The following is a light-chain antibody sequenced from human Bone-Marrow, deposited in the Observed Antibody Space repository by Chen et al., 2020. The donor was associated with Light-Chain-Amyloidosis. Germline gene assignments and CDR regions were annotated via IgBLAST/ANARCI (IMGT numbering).Light chain of an antibody. J-gene: IGLJ3*02. CDR3: QVWDRSSDLPV. CDR1: NIGSTS. Sequence: SYVLTQPSSVSVAPGQTATIACGGNNIGSTSVHWYQQTPGQAPLLVVNDDSDRPSGIPERLSGSKAGNTATMTISRVEAGDEADYYGQVWDRSSDLPVFGGGTKLTVL. V-gene: IGLV3-21*02. CDR2: DDS.